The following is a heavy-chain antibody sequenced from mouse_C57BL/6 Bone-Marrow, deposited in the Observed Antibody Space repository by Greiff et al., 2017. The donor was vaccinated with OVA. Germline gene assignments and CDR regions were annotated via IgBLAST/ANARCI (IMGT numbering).Heavy chain of an antibody. Sequence: QVQLQQSGPELVKPGASVKISCKASGYAFSSSWMNWVKQRPGKGLEWIGRLYPGDGDTNYNGKFKGKATLTADKSSSTAYMQLSSLTSEDSAVYFCARGNYYAMDYWGQGTSVTVSS. CDR1: GYAFSSSW. J-gene: IGHJ4*01. CDR2: LYPGDGDT. V-gene: IGHV1-82*01. CDR3: ARGNYYAMDY.